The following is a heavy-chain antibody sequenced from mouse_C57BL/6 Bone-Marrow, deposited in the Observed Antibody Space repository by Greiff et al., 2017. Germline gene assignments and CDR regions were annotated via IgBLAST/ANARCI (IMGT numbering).Heavy chain of an antibody. D-gene: IGHD1-1*01. CDR3: ARDLLYYGSSGAY. Sequence: EVKLQESGPGLVKPSQSLSLTCSVTGYSITSGYYWNWIRQFPGNKLEWMGYISYDGSNNYNPSLKNRISITRDTSKNQFFLKLNSVTTEDTATYYCARDLLYYGSSGAYWGQGTLVTVSA. CDR1: GYSITSGYY. CDR2: ISYDGSN. J-gene: IGHJ3*01. V-gene: IGHV3-6*01.